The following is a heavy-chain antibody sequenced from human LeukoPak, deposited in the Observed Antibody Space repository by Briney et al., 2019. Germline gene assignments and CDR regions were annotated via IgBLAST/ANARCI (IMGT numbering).Heavy chain of an antibody. D-gene: IGHD6-19*01. Sequence: GGSLRLYCTASGFTFSSHWMTWVRQPPGKGLEWVANIKEDGSVKYYVDSVKGRFTISRDNTKNALYLQMNSLRADDTAVYFCARDSTWLLDYWGQGTLITVSS. V-gene: IGHV3-7*03. CDR2: IKEDGSVK. CDR3: ARDSTWLLDY. CDR1: GFTFSSHW. J-gene: IGHJ4*02.